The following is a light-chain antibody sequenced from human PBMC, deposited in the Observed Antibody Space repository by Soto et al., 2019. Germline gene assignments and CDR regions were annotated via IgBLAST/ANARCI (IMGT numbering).Light chain of an antibody. J-gene: IGLJ1*01. CDR2: EVT. V-gene: IGLV2-8*01. CDR1: SSDVGRYNY. Sequence: QSALTQPPSASGSPGQSVAISCTGTSSDVGRYNYVSWYQQHPGKAPKLMIYEVTQRPSGVPDRFSGSKSGNTASLTVSGLQAEDEADYYCSSYAGSNVLYVFGTGTKVTVL. CDR3: SSYAGSNVLYV.